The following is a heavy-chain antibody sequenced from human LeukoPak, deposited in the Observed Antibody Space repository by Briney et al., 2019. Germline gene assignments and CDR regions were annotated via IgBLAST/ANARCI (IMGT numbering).Heavy chain of an antibody. J-gene: IGHJ5*02. Sequence: GGSLRLSCAASGFTFSSYSMNWVRQAPGKGLEWVSYISSSSSYIYYADSVKGRFTISRDNAKNSLYLQMNSLRAEDTAVYYCAREGGYSSSWSAPWPNWFDPWGQGTLVTVSS. CDR2: ISSSSSYI. D-gene: IGHD6-13*01. CDR1: GFTFSSYS. V-gene: IGHV3-21*05. CDR3: AREGGYSSSWSAPWPNWFDP.